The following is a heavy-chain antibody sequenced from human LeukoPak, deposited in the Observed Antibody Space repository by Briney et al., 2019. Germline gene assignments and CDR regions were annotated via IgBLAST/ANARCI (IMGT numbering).Heavy chain of an antibody. V-gene: IGHV3-23*01. Sequence: GGSLRLSCAASGFTFSNAWMSWVRQAPGKGLEWVSAISGSGGSTYYADSVKGRFTISRDNSKNTLYLQMNSLRAEDTAVYYCAKCSGGSCYSGYFDYWGQGTLVTVSS. CDR1: GFTFSNAW. D-gene: IGHD2-15*01. CDR2: ISGSGGST. J-gene: IGHJ4*02. CDR3: AKCSGGSCYSGYFDY.